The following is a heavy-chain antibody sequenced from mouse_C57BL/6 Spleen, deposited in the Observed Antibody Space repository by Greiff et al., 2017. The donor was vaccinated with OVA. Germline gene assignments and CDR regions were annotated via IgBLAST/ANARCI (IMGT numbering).Heavy chain of an antibody. CDR2: LYPGNSDT. CDR1: GYTFTSYW. V-gene: IGHV1-5*01. CDR3: TRWTGTSAWFAY. D-gene: IGHD4-1*01. Sequence: VQLQQSGTVLARPGASVKMSCKTSGYTFTSYWMHWVKQRPGQGLEWIGALYPGNSDTSYNQKFKGKAKLTAVTSASTAYMELSSLTNEDSAVYYCTRWTGTSAWFAYWGQGTLVTGAA. J-gene: IGHJ3*01.